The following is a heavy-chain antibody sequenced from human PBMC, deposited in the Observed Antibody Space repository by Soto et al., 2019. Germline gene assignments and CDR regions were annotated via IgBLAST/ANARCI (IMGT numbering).Heavy chain of an antibody. CDR3: ARHGFGYSSSFSPFDP. CDR1: GGSISSSSYY. V-gene: IGHV4-39*01. D-gene: IGHD6-6*01. Sequence: PSETLSLTCTVSGGSISSSSYYWGWIRQPPGKGLEWIGSIYYSGSTYYNPSLKSRVTISVDTSKNQFSLKLSSVTAADTAVYHCARHGFGYSSSFSPFDPWGQGTLVTVSS. CDR2: IYYSGST. J-gene: IGHJ5*02.